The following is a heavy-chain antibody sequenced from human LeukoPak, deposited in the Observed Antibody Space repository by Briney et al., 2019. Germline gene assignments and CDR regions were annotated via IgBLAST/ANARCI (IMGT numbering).Heavy chain of an antibody. CDR3: ARDQHYDASDI. Sequence: SETLSLTCTVSGTSMNTYYWSWVRQPPGKGLEWIGYIYYTGSTKYNPSLKSRVTISVDTSKNQFSLKLSSVTAADTAVYYCARDQHYDASDIWSQGTLVTVSS. V-gene: IGHV4-59*01. CDR2: IYYTGST. CDR1: GTSMNTYY. J-gene: IGHJ3*02.